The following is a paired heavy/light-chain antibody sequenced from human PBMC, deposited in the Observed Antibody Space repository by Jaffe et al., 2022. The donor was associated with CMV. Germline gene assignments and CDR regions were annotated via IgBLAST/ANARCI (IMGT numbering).Light chain of an antibody. V-gene: IGKV3-20*01. CDR3: QQYTT. CDR2: GAS. CDR1: QSVSSSY. J-gene: IGKJ2*01. Sequence: EIVLTQSPGTLSLSPGERATLSCRASQSVSSSYLAWYQQKPGQAPRLLIYGASSRATGIPDRFSGSGSGTDFTLTISRLEPEDFAVYYCQQYTTFGQGTKLEIK.
Heavy chain of an antibody. CDR1: GGSFSGYY. CDR2: INHSGST. D-gene: IGHD5-18*01. V-gene: IGHV4-34*01. J-gene: IGHJ4*02. CDR3: ARGLGDTAMVGRAWYFDY. Sequence: QVQLQQWGAGLLKPSETLSLTCAVYGGSFSGYYWSWIRQPPGKGLEWIGEINHSGSTNYNPSLKSRVTISVDTSKNQFSLKLSSVTAADTAVYYCARGLGDTAMVGRAWYFDYWGQGTLVTVSS.